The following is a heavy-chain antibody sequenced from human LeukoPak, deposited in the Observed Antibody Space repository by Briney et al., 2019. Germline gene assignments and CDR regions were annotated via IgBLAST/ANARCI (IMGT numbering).Heavy chain of an antibody. J-gene: IGHJ6*03. CDR2: ISYDGSDT. CDR3: ARDPLAAAGPPYYYYYMDV. V-gene: IGHV3-30-3*01. CDR1: GFNFDTFA. Sequence: PGGSLRLSCVGSGFNFDTFAMHWVRQTPGKGLEWLAVISYDGSDTYYADSVKGRFTVSRDNSRYSLFLDLNSLRADDAAVYYCARDPLAAAGPPYYYYYMDVWGRGTTVTVSS. D-gene: IGHD6-13*01.